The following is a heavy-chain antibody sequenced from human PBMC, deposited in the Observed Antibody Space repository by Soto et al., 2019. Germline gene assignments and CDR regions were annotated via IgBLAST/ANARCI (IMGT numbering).Heavy chain of an antibody. CDR3: ARDMRAVPWYGGVSSAFDI. CDR1: GFTFDDYA. CDR2: INWNSGSI. V-gene: IGHV3-9*01. D-gene: IGHD3-10*01. J-gene: IGHJ3*02. Sequence: GGSLRLSCAASGFTFDDYAMHWVRQVPGKGLEWVSGINWNSGSIGYADSVKGRFAISGDNAKNSLHLQMNSLRAEDTAFYYCARDMRAVPWYGGVSSAFDIWGQGTLVTVSS.